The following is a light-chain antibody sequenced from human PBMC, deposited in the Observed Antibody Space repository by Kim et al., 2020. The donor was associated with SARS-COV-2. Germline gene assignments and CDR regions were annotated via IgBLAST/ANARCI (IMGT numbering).Light chain of an antibody. V-gene: IGKV1-6*01. CDR1: QGIRDE. CDR3: LQDKNFPLT. Sequence: ASVGDRVTITCRASQGIRDELGWYQQTPGKPPKVLIYGVSNLQSGVPSRFSGSGSGTDFTLTISSLQPEDFATYYCLQDKNFPLTFGGGTKVDIK. CDR2: GVS. J-gene: IGKJ4*01.